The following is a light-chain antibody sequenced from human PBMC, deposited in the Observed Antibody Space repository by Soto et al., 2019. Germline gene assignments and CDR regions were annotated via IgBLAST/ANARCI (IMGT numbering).Light chain of an antibody. V-gene: IGLV1-44*01. CDR3: AAWDDSLNGPV. CDR1: SSNIGSNT. CDR2: SNN. J-gene: IGLJ2*01. Sequence: QSVLTQPPSASGTPGQRVTISCSGSSSNIGSNTVNWYQQLPGTAPKLLIYSNNQRPSGVPDRFSGSKSGTSASLAISGLQSEGEGEYYCAAWDDSLNGPVFGGGTKLTVL.